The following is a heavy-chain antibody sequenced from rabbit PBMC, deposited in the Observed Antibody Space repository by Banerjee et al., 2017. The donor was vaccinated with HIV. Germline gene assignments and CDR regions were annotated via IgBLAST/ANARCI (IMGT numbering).Heavy chain of an antibody. CDR3: ARDLYDAFAFSL. V-gene: IGHV1S45*01. D-gene: IGHD6-1*01. Sequence: QEQLVESGGGLVQPGGSLKLSCTASGFSFSNKAVMCWVRQAPGKGLEWIACINAITGKAVYASWAKGRFTLSRTSSTTVTLQMTSLTAADTATYFCARDLYDAFAFSLWGQGTLVTVS. CDR2: INAITGKA. J-gene: IGHJ6*01. CDR1: GFSFSNKAV.